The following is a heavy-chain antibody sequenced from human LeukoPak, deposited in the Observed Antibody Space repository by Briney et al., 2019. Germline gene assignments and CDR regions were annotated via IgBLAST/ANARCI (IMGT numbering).Heavy chain of an antibody. CDR3: TIDGSPTRTSRWYGYLDY. CDR1: GFTFSNYE. Sequence: GGSLRLSCAASGFTFSNYEMNWVRQAPGKGLEWVGRIKSKTDGGTTDYAAPVNGRFSISRDDSRNTVFLQMNSLKTEDTAVYYCTIDGSPTRTSRWYGYLDYWGQGTLVTVSS. J-gene: IGHJ4*02. D-gene: IGHD6-13*01. CDR2: IKSKTDGGTT. V-gene: IGHV3-15*01.